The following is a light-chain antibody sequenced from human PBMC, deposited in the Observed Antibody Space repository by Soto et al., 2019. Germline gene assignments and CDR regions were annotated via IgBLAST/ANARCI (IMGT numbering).Light chain of an antibody. V-gene: IGLV2-14*01. CDR2: EVR. CDR3: SSYTGRGTWV. Sequence: QSALTQPASVSGSPGQSTTISCSGTISDVGGNNYVSWYQHHPGKATKVIIYEVRKWPSRVSNRFSGYKSGNTASLTISGLQAEDEADYCCSSYTGRGTWVFGGGTKLTVL. J-gene: IGLJ3*02. CDR1: ISDVGGNNY.